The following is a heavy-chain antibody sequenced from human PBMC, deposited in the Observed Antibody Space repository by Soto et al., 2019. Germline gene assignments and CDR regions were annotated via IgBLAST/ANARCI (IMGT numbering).Heavy chain of an antibody. CDR2: IRSGSSTM. V-gene: IGHV3-48*01. CDR1: GFTFSSYS. Sequence: EVQLVESGGGLVQPGGSLRLSCAASGFTFSSYSMNWVRQAPGKGLEWVSYIRSGSSTMYYADSVKGRFTISRDNAKSSLYLQMNSLRAEDTAVSYCASDWSYALDYWGQGTLVTVSS. CDR3: ASDWSYALDY. J-gene: IGHJ4*02. D-gene: IGHD1-26*01.